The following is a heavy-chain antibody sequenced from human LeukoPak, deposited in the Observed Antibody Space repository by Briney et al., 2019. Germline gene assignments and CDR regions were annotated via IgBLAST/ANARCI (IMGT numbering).Heavy chain of an antibody. CDR2: IKEDGSVK. V-gene: IGHV3-7*03. CDR1: GSTFSSFW. Sequence: GGSLRLSCAASGSTFSSFWMIWVRQAPGKGLEWVANIKEDGSVKNYVDSVKGRFTISRDNAKNSLFLQMNSLRAEDTAVYYCARERYGNYNWGQGTLVTVSS. J-gene: IGHJ4*02. CDR3: ARERYGNYN. D-gene: IGHD4-11*01.